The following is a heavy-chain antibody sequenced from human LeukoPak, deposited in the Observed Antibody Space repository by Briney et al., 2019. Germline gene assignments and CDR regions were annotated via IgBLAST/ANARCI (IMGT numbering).Heavy chain of an antibody. J-gene: IGHJ4*02. CDR2: IYYEGRT. D-gene: IGHD1-14*01. V-gene: IGHV4-39*01. Sequence: PSDTLSLTCTVSGGSISSSGYYWGWIRQPPGKGLEWIASIYYEGRTLYNPSLKSRVTISIDTSASQFSLRLASMTAPDTAVYYCARLGLKTTGTIYWGQGILVTVSS. CDR3: ARLGLKTTGTIY. CDR1: GGSISSSGYY.